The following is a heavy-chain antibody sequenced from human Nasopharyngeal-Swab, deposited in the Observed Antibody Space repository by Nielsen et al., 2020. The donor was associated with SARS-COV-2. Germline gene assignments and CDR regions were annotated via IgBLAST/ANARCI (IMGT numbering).Heavy chain of an antibody. V-gene: IGHV1-24*01. CDR1: GYTLTQLS. Sequence: ASVKVSCKVSGYTLTQLSMHWVRQAPGKGLAWMGGFDPEDGETSYAQKFQGRVTMTEDTSTDTAYMELSSLRSEDTAVYYCATAPAHCSGGSCYSNWFDPWGQGTLVTVSS. D-gene: IGHD2-15*01. CDR2: FDPEDGET. J-gene: IGHJ5*02. CDR3: ATAPAHCSGGSCYSNWFDP.